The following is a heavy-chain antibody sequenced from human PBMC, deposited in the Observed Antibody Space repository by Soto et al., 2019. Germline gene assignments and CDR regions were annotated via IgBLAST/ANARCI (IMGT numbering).Heavy chain of an antibody. V-gene: IGHV1-69*19. Sequence: QVQLVQSGAEMKKPGSSVKVSCQSSGGTFNTYAMSWVRQAPGQGPEWMGDISPMFGAANYAPKFQGRVTITADESTGTSYMQLSSLTSEDTALYFCAREVQVHTPAFVYWGQGTLVTVSS. CDR2: ISPMFGAA. CDR3: AREVQVHTPAFVY. J-gene: IGHJ4*02. D-gene: IGHD3-10*01. CDR1: GGTFNTYA.